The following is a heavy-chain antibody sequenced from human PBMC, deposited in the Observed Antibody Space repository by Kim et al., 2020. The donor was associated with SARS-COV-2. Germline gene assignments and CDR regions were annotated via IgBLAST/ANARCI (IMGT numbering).Heavy chain of an antibody. D-gene: IGHD3-10*01. Sequence: QGRVTITRDTSASTAYMELSSLRSEDTAVYYCARKPYGSGSKTYYYGMDVWGQGTTVTVSS. V-gene: IGHV1-3*01. J-gene: IGHJ6*02. CDR3: ARKPYGSGSKTYYYGMDV.